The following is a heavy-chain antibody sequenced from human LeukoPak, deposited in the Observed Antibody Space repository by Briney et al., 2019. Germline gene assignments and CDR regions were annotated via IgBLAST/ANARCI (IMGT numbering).Heavy chain of an antibody. CDR2: IKQDGSEK. V-gene: IGHV3-7*01. CDR3: AREVVVTAFFDY. D-gene: IGHD2-21*02. CDR1: GFTFSDSN. Sequence: GGSLRLSCAASGFTFSDSNMNWVRQAPGKGLEWVANIKQDGSEKYYVDSVKGRFTISRDNAKNSLYLQMNSLRAEDTAVYYCAREVVVTAFFDYWGQGTLVTVSS. J-gene: IGHJ4*02.